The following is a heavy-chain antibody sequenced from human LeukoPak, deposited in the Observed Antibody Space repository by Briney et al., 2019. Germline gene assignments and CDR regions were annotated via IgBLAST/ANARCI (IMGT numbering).Heavy chain of an antibody. D-gene: IGHD6-19*01. CDR3: AKDGSGAEAGLLDY. CDR2: ISFDGSNK. CDR1: GFTFSSYG. V-gene: IGHV3-30*18. Sequence: PGGSLRLSCAASGFTFSSYGMYWVRQAPGKGLEWVAVISFDGSNKYYADSVRGRFTVSRDNSKDTLYLQMNSLRAEDTAVYYCAKDGSGAEAGLLDYWGQGILVTVSS. J-gene: IGHJ4*02.